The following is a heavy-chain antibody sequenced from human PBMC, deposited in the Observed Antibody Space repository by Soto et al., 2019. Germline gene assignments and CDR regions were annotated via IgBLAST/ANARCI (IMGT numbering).Heavy chain of an antibody. CDR3: ARSTGRY. J-gene: IGHJ4*02. V-gene: IGHV4-30-4*01. CDR2: IYYSGST. CDR1: GGSIKTDDYY. D-gene: IGHD3-10*01. Sequence: QVQLQESGPGRVKPSQTLSLTCTVSGGSIKTDDYYWTWIRQTPGKGLEWIGYIYYSGSTYYNPSLKSRVSISIDTSKNQFSLNLRSVTAADTAIYYCARSTGRYWGQGTRVTVSS.